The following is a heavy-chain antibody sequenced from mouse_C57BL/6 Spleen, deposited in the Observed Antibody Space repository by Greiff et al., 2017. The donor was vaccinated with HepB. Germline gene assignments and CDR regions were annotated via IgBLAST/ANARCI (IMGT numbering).Heavy chain of an antibody. CDR1: GYTFTSYW. J-gene: IGHJ4*01. D-gene: IGHD4-1*01. Sequence: QVQLKQPGAELVMPGASVKLSCKASGYTFTSYWMHWVKQRPGQGLEWIGEIDPSDSYTNYNQKFKGKSTLTVDKSSSTAYMQLSSLTSEDSAVYYCARRLGQGAMDYWGQGTSVTVSS. CDR3: ARRLGQGAMDY. V-gene: IGHV1-69*01. CDR2: IDPSDSYT.